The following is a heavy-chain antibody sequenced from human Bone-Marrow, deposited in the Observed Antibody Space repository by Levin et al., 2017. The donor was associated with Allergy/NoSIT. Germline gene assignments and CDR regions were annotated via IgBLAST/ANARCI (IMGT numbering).Heavy chain of an antibody. CDR2: IYYSGST. CDR3: ARNSEGPSLAAPFDY. J-gene: IGHJ4*02. D-gene: IGHD2-15*01. CDR1: GGSISSSSYY. V-gene: IGHV4-39*07. Sequence: SQTLSLPCTVSGGSISSSSYYWGWIRQPPGKGLEWIGSIYYSGSTYYNPSLKSRVTISVDTSKNQFSLKLSSVTAADTAVYYCARNSEGPSLAAPFDYWGQGTLVTVSS.